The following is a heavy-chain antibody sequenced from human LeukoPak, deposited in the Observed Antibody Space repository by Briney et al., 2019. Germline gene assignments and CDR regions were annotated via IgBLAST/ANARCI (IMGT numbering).Heavy chain of an antibody. Sequence: PGGSLRLSCAASGFTFSNYAMSWVRQAPGKGLEWVSLNSPGGDSTYYADSVKGRFTISRDNSKNTLYLQMNSLRAEDTAVYYCAKDGGVAGTFGAFDYWGQGTLVTVSS. V-gene: IGHV3-23*01. CDR3: AKDGGVAGTFGAFDY. J-gene: IGHJ4*02. CDR1: GFTFSNYA. D-gene: IGHD6-19*01. CDR2: NSPGGDST.